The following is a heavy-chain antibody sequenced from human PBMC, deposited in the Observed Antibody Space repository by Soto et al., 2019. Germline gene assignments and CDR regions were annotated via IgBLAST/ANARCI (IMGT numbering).Heavy chain of an antibody. CDR2: IYYSGST. V-gene: IGHV4-59*08. J-gene: IGHJ6*03. Sequence: PSETLSLTCTVSGGSISSYYWSWIRQPPGKGLEWIGYIYYSGSTNYNPSLKSRVTISVDTSKSQFSLKLSSVTAADTAVYYCARHAGLAAAGTRYYYYMDVWGKGTTVTVSS. D-gene: IGHD6-13*01. CDR3: ARHAGLAAAGTRYYYYMDV. CDR1: GGSISSYY.